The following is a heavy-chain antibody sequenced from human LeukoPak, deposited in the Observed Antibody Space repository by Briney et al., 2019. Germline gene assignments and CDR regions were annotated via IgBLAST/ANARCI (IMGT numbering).Heavy chain of an antibody. D-gene: IGHD4-23*01. J-gene: IGHJ3*02. CDR2: TYYRSKWYN. CDR3: AKLYGGNLGSYALDI. V-gene: IGHV6-1*01. CDR1: GDRVSSNSAA. Sequence: SQTLSLTCAIYGDRVSSNSAAWNWIRQSPSRGLEWLGRTYYRSKWYNDYAVSVKSRITINPDTSKDQFSLQLSSVTPEDTAVYYCAKLYGGNLGSYALDIWGQGTMVTVSS.